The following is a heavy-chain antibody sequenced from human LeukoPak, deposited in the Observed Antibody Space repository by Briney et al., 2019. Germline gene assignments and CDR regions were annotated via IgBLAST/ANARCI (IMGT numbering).Heavy chain of an antibody. V-gene: IGHV4-4*07. CDR3: ARGGKATVVTM. D-gene: IGHD4-23*01. J-gene: IGHJ4*02. CDR2: IYSSGST. Sequence: SETLSLTCTVSGGSINSYYWSWIRHPAGKGLERIGRIYSSGSTNYNPSLKSRVSKSVDTSKNQFSLKLTSVTAADTAVYYCARGGKATVVTMWGQGILVTVSS. CDR1: GGSINSYY.